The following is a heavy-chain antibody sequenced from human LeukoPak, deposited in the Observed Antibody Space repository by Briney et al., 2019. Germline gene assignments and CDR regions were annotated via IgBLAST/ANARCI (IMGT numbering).Heavy chain of an antibody. J-gene: IGHJ6*03. CDR2: INHSGST. Sequence: SETLSLTCAVYGGSFSGYYWSWIRQPPGKGLEWIGEINHSGSTNYNPSLKSRVTISVDTSKNQFSLKLSSVTAADTAVYYCGRTSWAGYYMDVWGKGTTVTVSS. D-gene: IGHD2-2*01. CDR1: GGSFSGYY. V-gene: IGHV4-34*01. CDR3: GRTSWAGYYMDV.